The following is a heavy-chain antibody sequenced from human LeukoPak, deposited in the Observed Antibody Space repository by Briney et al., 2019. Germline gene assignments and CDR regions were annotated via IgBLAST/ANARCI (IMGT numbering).Heavy chain of an antibody. J-gene: IGHJ4*02. Sequence: SETLSLTCAVYGGSFSGYYWSWIRQPPGKGLEWIGEINHSGSNNYNPSLKSRVTISVDTPKNQFSLKLSSVTAADTAVYYCTRSQRFDWLLSRGTFDYWGQGTLVTVSS. CDR2: INHSGSN. D-gene: IGHD3-9*01. CDR1: GGSFSGYY. V-gene: IGHV4-34*01. CDR3: TRSQRFDWLLSRGTFDY.